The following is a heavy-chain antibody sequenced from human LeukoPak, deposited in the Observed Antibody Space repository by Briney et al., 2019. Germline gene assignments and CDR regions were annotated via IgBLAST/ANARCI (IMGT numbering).Heavy chain of an antibody. V-gene: IGHV4-34*01. J-gene: IGHJ4*02. D-gene: IGHD4-23*01. CDR1: GGSFSGYY. CDR2: INHSGST. CDR3: ARGSGGY. Sequence: KPSEPVSLTCAVYGGSFSGYYWSWIRQPPGKGLEWIGEINHSGSTNYNPSLKSRVTISVDTSKNQFSLKLSSVTAADTAVYYCARGSGGYWGQGTCSPTPQ.